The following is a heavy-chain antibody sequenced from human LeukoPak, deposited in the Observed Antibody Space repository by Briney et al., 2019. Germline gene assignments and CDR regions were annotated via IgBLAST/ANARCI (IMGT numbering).Heavy chain of an antibody. D-gene: IGHD5-18*01. CDR3: ARDRGYTYGNYFDF. Sequence: GGSLRLSCAASGFTFSSYSMSWVRQAPGKGLEWVSSVTSRSSHIYYADSVRGRFTISRDNAKKSLYLRMNSLRAEDTAVYYCARDRGYTYGNYFDFWGQGTLVTVSS. J-gene: IGHJ4*02. CDR1: GFTFSSYS. CDR2: VTSRSSHI. V-gene: IGHV3-21*04.